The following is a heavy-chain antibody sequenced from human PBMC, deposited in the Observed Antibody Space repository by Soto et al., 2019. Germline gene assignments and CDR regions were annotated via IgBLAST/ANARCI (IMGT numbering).Heavy chain of an antibody. J-gene: IGHJ3*02. V-gene: IGHV4-59*01. CDR3: ATSPEDFWSGYYKYAFDI. CDR2: IYYSGST. CDR1: GGSISSYY. D-gene: IGHD3-3*01. Sequence: PSETLSLTCTVSGGSISSYYWSWIRQPPGKGLEWIGYIYYSGSTNYHPSLESRVTISVDTSKNQFSLKLSSVTAADTAVYYCATSPEDFWSGYYKYAFDIWGQGTMVTVSS.